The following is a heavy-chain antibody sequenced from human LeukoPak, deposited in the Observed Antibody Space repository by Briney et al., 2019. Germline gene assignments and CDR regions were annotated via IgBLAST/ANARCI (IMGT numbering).Heavy chain of an antibody. CDR2: GDYSGGT. J-gene: IGHJ4*02. CDR1: SDFFSSVTDY. Sequence: SETLSLTCTVSSDFFSSVTDYWAWIRQPPGKGLEWIASGDYSGGTYYNPSFESRVAISADMSKNQISLKLSSVTAADTALYYCARERGEEYSSGWYKTNFFDTWGQGTRVTVSS. CDR3: ARERGEEYSSGWYKTNFFDT. V-gene: IGHV4-39*07. D-gene: IGHD6-19*01.